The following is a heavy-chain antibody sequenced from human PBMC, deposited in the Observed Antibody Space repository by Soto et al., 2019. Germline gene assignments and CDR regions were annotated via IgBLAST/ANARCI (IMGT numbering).Heavy chain of an antibody. CDR2: TKEDGSEK. V-gene: IGHV3-7*01. CDR3: VRDATRGGDFDY. J-gene: IGHJ4*01. Sequence: SLRLSCAASGFTFSRFWMGWVRQAPGKGLEWVANTKEDGSEKYYVDSVKGRFTASRDNAKNSLFLQMNSLRAEDTAVYYCVRDATRGGDFDYWGHGTLVTVSS. D-gene: IGHD3-16*01. CDR1: GFTFSRFW.